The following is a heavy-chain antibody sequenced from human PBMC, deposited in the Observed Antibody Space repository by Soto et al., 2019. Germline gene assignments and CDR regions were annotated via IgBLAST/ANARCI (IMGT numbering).Heavy chain of an antibody. CDR1: GYSFTSYW. Sequence: GESLKISCKGSGYSFTSYWISWVRQMPGKGLEWMGRIDPSDSYTNYSPSFQGHVTISADKSISTAYLQWSSLKASDTAFYYFARSNYYGSGTYHYGMDVWGQGTTVTVSS. D-gene: IGHD3-10*01. CDR3: ARSNYYGSGTYHYGMDV. V-gene: IGHV5-10-1*01. CDR2: IDPSDSYT. J-gene: IGHJ6*02.